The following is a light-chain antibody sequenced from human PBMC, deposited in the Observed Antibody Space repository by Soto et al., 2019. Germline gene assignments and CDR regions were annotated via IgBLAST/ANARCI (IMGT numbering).Light chain of an antibody. V-gene: IGLV1-44*01. CDR1: SSNIGSNA. CDR2: SNY. CDR3: TAWDDSLNGWV. J-gene: IGLJ3*02. Sequence: QSVLTQPPSASGTPGQRVIISCSGSSSNIGSNALTWYQQLPGAAPKLLIYSNYQRPSGVPARFSGSKSVTSASLAISGLQSEDEADYYCTAWDDSLNGWVFGGGTKLTVL.